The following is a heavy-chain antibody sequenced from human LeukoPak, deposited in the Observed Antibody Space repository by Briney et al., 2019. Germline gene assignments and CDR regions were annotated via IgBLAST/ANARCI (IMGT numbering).Heavy chain of an antibody. CDR1: GFTFSSYA. CDR3: AKSSDCSGGSCYSGFDY. J-gene: IGHJ4*02. CDR2: ISGSGGST. D-gene: IGHD2-15*01. V-gene: IGHV3-23*01. Sequence: GGSLRLSCAASGFTFSSYAMSWVRQAPGKGLEWVSAISGSGGSTYYADSVKGRFTISRDNSKNTLYLRMNSLRAEDTAVYYCAKSSDCSGGSCYSGFDYWGQGTLVTVSS.